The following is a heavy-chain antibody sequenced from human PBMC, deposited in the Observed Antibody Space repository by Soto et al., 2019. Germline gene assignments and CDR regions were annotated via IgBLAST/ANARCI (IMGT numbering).Heavy chain of an antibody. Sequence: GGSLRLSCSASGFIFSNYAMQWVRQAPGKGLEYVSTMSSNGGSTYYADSVKGRFTISRDNSKNTLYLQMSSLRTEDTAVYYCVNVVATIPWYWGQGTLVTVSS. V-gene: IGHV3-64D*08. CDR3: VNVVATIPWY. CDR2: MSSNGGST. D-gene: IGHD5-12*01. CDR1: GFIFSNYA. J-gene: IGHJ4*02.